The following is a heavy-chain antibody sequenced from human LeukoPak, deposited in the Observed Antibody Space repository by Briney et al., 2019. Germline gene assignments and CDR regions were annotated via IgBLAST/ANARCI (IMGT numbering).Heavy chain of an antibody. CDR2: INPNSGGT. CDR1: GYSFTGYY. CDR3: ATWDGEGMDV. J-gene: IGHJ6*04. D-gene: IGHD4-17*01. Sequence: ASVKVSCKASGYSFTGYYIHWVRQAPGQGLEWMGRINPNSGGTNFAQKFQGWVTMTRDTSTSTAYMELSRLRSDDTAVYYCATWDGEGMDVWGKGTTVTVSS. V-gene: IGHV1-2*04.